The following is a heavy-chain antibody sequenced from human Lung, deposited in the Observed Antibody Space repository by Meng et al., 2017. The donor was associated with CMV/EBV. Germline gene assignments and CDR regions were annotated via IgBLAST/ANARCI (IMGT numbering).Heavy chain of an antibody. CDR1: GGSIRTYY. CDR2: NYYSRST. V-gene: IGHV4-59*08. CDR3: SRHQNGGTYPLDY. Sequence: QDAGPGRYSRASTLSLSCPVTGGSIRTYYGSWIRQPPGKGLEWIGTNYYSRSTNYNPSLASQVTISVDSSKNQFSLKLSPVTAADTAVYYCSRHQNGGTYPLDYWGQGTLVTVSS. J-gene: IGHJ4*02. D-gene: IGHD3-16*02.